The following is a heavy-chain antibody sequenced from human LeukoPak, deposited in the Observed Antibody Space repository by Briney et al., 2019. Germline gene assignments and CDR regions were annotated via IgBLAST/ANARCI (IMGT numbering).Heavy chain of an antibody. J-gene: IGHJ6*02. Sequence: GGSLGLSCAASGFTFSSYWMSWVRQAPGKGLEWVANIKQDGSEKYYVDSVKGRFTISRDNAKNSLYLQMNGLRAEDTAVYYCASQDYDIGFMDVWGQGTTVTVSS. V-gene: IGHV3-7*01. D-gene: IGHD3-9*01. CDR2: IKQDGSEK. CDR3: ASQDYDIGFMDV. CDR1: GFTFSSYW.